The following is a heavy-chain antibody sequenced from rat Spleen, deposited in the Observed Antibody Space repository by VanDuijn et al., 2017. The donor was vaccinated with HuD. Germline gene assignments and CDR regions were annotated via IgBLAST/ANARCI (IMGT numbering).Heavy chain of an antibody. CDR1: GFTFSNYY. D-gene: IGHD1-4*01. Sequence: EVQLVESGGGLVQPGGSLKLSCAASGFTFSNYYMAWVRQAPTKGLEWVAYISAGGDSTYYRDSVKGRFTVSRDDAKTSLYLQMSSLRSEDTATYYCSPLPGRNLAYWGQGVVVTVSS. CDR3: SPLPGRNLAY. V-gene: IGHV5-27*01. CDR2: ISAGGDST. J-gene: IGHJ2*01.